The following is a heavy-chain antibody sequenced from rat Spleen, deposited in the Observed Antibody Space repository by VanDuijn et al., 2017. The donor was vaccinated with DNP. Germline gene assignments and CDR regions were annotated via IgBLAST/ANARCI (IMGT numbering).Heavy chain of an antibody. CDR2: ISYSGRT. V-gene: IGHV3-1*01. Sequence: EVQLQESGPGLVKPSQSLSLTCSVTGYSITSNYWGWIRKFPGNKMEWVGHISYSGRTTYNPSLKSRISITRDTSKNQFFLQVNSLTTEDTATYFCARSAMSTYWYFDFWGPGTMVTVSS. CDR3: ARSAMSTYWYFDF. D-gene: IGHD1-2*01. CDR1: GYSITSNY. J-gene: IGHJ1*01.